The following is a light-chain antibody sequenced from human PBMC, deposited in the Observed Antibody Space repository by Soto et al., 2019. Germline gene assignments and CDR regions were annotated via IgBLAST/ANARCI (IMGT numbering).Light chain of an antibody. CDR3: ATWDASLSGRV. CDR2: SDN. Sequence: QSVLTQPPSASGTPGQRGTISCSGGTSNIGNNFVSWYQQLPGAAPKLLIYSDNQRPSGVTDRVSASKSGTSASLAISGLRSEDEADYYCATWDASLSGRVFGGGTKLTVL. CDR1: TSNIGNNF. J-gene: IGLJ3*02. V-gene: IGLV1-47*02.